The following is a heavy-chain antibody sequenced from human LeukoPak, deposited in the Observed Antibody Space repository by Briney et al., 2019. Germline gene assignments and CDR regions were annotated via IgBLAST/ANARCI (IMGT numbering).Heavy chain of an antibody. D-gene: IGHD6-19*01. J-gene: IGHJ4*02. CDR2: IRSKANNYAT. Sequence: PGGSLKLSCAAPGFTFSGSAMHWVRQASGKGLEWVGRIRSKANNYATAYAASVKGRFTISRDDSKNTAYLQMNSLKTEDTAVYYCTTMYSSGWFPFDYWGQGTLVTVSS. V-gene: IGHV3-73*01. CDR1: GFTFSGSA. CDR3: TTMYSSGWFPFDY.